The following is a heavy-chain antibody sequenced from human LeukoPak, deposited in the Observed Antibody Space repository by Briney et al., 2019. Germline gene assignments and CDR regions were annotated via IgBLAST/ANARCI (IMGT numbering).Heavy chain of an antibody. J-gene: IGHJ4*02. Sequence: SVKVSCKASGGTFNTYGISWVRQAPGQGLEWMGGIIPIFGTATYAQNFQGRVTITTDESTSTAYMELSSLRSEDTAVYFCAGGGESMIVVVSFNYWGQGTLVTVSS. CDR2: IIPIFGTA. V-gene: IGHV1-69*05. D-gene: IGHD3-22*01. CDR3: AGGGESMIVVVSFNY. CDR1: GGTFNTYG.